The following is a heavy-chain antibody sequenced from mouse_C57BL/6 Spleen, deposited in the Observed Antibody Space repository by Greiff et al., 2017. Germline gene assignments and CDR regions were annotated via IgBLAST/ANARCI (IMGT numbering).Heavy chain of an antibody. D-gene: IGHD1-1*01. CDR2: IDPSDSYT. V-gene: IGHV1-69*01. Sequence: QVQLQQPGAELVMPGASVKLSCKASGYTFTSYWMHWVKQRPGPGLEWIGEIDPSDSYTNYNQKFKGKSTLTVDKSSSTAYMQLSSLTSEDSAVYYCATYGSSYWFAYWGQGTLVTVSA. CDR1: GYTFTSYW. CDR3: ATYGSSYWFAY. J-gene: IGHJ3*01.